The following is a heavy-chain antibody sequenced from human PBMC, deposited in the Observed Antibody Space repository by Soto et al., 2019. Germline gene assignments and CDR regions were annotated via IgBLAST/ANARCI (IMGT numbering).Heavy chain of an antibody. J-gene: IGHJ4*02. CDR3: ARESEDLTSNFDY. D-gene: IGHD7-27*01. V-gene: IGHV3-21*06. CDR1: GFTFTRYS. CDR2: ISSTTNYI. Sequence: PGGSLRLSCVASGFTFTRYSMNWVRQAPGKGLEWVSSISSTTNYIYYGDSMKGRFTISRDNAKNSLYLEMNSLRAEDTAVYYCARESEDLTSNFDYWGQGTLITVYS.